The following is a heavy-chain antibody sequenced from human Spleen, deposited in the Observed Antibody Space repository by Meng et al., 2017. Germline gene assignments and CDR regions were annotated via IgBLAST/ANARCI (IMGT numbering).Heavy chain of an antibody. CDR1: GGSISTSGYY. D-gene: IGHD6-19*01. V-gene: IGHV4-39*01. CDR2: IGHSGTT. CDR3: VRSSGWVRTGFDP. J-gene: IGHJ5*02. Sequence: QPQLQESGPGLVKPSEALSLTCSVPGGSISTSGYYWRWIRQHPGKGLAWIGSIGHSGTTYYTPSLRRRVTVSIDTSKSQFSLKLTSVTAADTAVYYCVRSSGWVRTGFDPWGQGTLVTVSS.